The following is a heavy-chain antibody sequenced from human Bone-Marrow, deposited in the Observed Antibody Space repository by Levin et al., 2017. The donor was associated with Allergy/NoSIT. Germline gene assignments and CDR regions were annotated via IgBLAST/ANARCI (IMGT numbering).Heavy chain of an antibody. CDR1: GGPISTSNW. CDR3: ARTRTGLAFDAFDV. D-gene: IGHD3/OR15-3a*01. J-gene: IGHJ3*01. CDR2: FYYTGIT. Sequence: AGGSLRLSCTVSGGPISTSNWWNWVRQPPGKGLEWIGEFYYTGITNSNPSLTSRVTISVDKTKNQFSLMLSSVTAADTAVYFCARTRTGLAFDAFDVWGQGTVVIVSS. V-gene: IGHV4-4*01.